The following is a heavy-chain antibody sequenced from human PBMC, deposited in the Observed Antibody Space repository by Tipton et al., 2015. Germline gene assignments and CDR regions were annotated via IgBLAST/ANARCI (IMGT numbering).Heavy chain of an antibody. CDR2: ISHSGNT. Sequence: TLSLTCAVSAYSISSDYYWGWIRQPPGKGLEWIGSISHSGNTYYNPSIKSRVTMSRDTTKNQFSRRLTSMTAADTAVYYWACQDYDSLTRDYQTVDYWGQGTLVTVSS. CDR1: AYSISSDYY. CDR3: ACQDYDSLTRDYQTVDY. V-gene: IGHV4-38-2*01. D-gene: IGHD3-9*01. J-gene: IGHJ4*02.